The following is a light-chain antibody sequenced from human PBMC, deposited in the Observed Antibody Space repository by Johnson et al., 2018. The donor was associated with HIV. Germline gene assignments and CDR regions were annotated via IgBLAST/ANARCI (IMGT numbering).Light chain of an antibody. CDR1: SSNIGNNY. V-gene: IGLV1-51*02. Sequence: QSVLTQSPSVSAAPGQKVTISCSGSSSNIGNNYVSCYQQLPGTAPKLLIYENNKRPSGIPDRFSGSKSGTSATLGITGLQTGDEADYYCGTWDSSLSVLYVFGTGTKVTVL. J-gene: IGLJ1*01. CDR3: GTWDSSLSVLYV. CDR2: ENN.